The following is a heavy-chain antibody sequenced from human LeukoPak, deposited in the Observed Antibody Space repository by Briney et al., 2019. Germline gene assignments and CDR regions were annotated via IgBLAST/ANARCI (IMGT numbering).Heavy chain of an antibody. CDR1: GGSFSGYY. D-gene: IGHD2-2*01. Sequence: SETLSLTCAVYGGSFSGYYWSWIRQPPGKGLEWIGEINHSGKTNYNPSLKSRVTISVDTPKNQFSLKLSSVTAADTAVYYCARGYQLLWGGWFDPWGQGTLVTVSS. CDR3: ARGYQLLWGGWFDP. J-gene: IGHJ5*02. V-gene: IGHV4-34*01. CDR2: INHSGKT.